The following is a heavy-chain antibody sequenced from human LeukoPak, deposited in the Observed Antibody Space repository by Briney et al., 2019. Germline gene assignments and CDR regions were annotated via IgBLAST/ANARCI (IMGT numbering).Heavy chain of an antibody. CDR2: IYNIGTT. V-gene: IGHV3-66*03. CDR1: GFTVSNNY. CDR3: GKDDGFGELRY. J-gene: IGHJ4*02. Sequence: GGSLRLSCAASGFTVSNNYMSWVRQAPGKGLEWVSIIYNIGTTYYTDSVKGRFTISRDNSKNTLYLQMNSLRAEDTAVYYCGKDDGFGELRYWGQGTLVTVSS. D-gene: IGHD3-10*01.